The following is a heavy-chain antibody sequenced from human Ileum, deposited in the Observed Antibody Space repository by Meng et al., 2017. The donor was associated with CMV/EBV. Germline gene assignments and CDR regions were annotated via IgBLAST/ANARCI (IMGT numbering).Heavy chain of an antibody. CDR3: AKDKPPLITIFGVVIPYFDY. D-gene: IGHD3-3*01. CDR1: GFIFSQGW. V-gene: IGHV3-23*01. Sequence: GESLKISCAASGFIFSQGWMSWVRQAPGKGLEWVSAISGSGGSTYYADSVKGRFTISRDNSKNTLYLQMNSLRAEDTAVYYCAKDKPPLITIFGVVIPYFDYWGQGTLVTVSS. CDR2: ISGSGGST. J-gene: IGHJ4*02.